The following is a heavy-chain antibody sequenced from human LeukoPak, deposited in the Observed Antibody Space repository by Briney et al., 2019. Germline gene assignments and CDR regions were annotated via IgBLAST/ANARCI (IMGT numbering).Heavy chain of an antibody. CDR1: GYTFTGYY. J-gene: IGHJ4*02. D-gene: IGHD3-22*01. Sequence: ASVNVSCKSSGYTFTGYYIHWVRQAPGQGLECMGWINPNSGDTKYAQKCQGRVTVTRDKSISTAYMELSRLTSDDTAVYYCARGYDSGGYYLPDHWGQGTLVTVSS. CDR3: ARGYDSGGYYLPDH. CDR2: INPNSGDT. V-gene: IGHV1-2*02.